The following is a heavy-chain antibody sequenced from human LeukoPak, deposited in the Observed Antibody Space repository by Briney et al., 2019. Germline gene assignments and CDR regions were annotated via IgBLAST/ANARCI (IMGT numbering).Heavy chain of an antibody. Sequence: SETLSLTCTVSGGSISSSSYYWGWIRQPPGKGLEWIGSIYYSGSTYYNPSLKSRVTISVDTSKDQFSLKLSSVTAADTAVYYCAGSRGRTGYYKWNYWGQGTLVTVSS. D-gene: IGHD3-9*01. J-gene: IGHJ4*02. V-gene: IGHV4-39*07. CDR1: GGSISSSSYY. CDR2: IYYSGST. CDR3: AGSRGRTGYYKWNY.